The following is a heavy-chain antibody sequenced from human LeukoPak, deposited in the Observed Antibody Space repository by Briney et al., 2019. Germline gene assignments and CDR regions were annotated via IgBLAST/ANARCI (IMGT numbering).Heavy chain of an antibody. J-gene: IGHJ3*02. CDR1: GFTFSSYS. V-gene: IGHV3-21*01. Sequence: GGSLRLSCAASGFTFSSYSMNWVRQAPGKGLEWVSSIGSSSSYIYYADSVKGRFTISRDNAKNSLYLQMNSLRAEDTAVYYCAREPPTYYYDSSGYRDAFDIWGQGTMVTVSS. D-gene: IGHD3-22*01. CDR2: IGSSSSYI. CDR3: AREPPTYYYDSSGYRDAFDI.